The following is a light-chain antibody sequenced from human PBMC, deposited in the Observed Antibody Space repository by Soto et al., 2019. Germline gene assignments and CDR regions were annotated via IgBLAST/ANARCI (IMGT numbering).Light chain of an antibody. CDR3: QSYDSSLSEEV. CDR2: GNS. Sequence: QSALTQPPSVSGAPGQRVTISCTGSSSNIGAGYDVHWYQQLPGTAPKLLIYGNSNRPSGVPDRFSGSKSGTSASLAITGLQAEDEADYYCQSYDSSLSEEVFGTGTKVTVL. J-gene: IGLJ1*01. CDR1: SSNIGAGYD. V-gene: IGLV1-40*01.